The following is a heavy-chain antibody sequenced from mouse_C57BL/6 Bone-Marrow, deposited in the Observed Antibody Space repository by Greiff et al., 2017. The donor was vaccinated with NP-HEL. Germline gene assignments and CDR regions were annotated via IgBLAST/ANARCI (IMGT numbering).Heavy chain of an antibody. D-gene: IGHD2-2*01. V-gene: IGHV5-4*01. CDR2: ISDGGSYT. J-gene: IGHJ4*01. CDR3: AREGGVLWLHYAMDY. CDR1: GFTFSSYA. Sequence: EVKLVESGGGLVKPGGSLKLSCAASGFTFSSYAMSWVRQTPEKRLEWVATISDGGSYTYYPDNVKGRFTISRDNAKNNLYLQMSHLKSEDTAMYYCAREGGVLWLHYAMDYWGQGTSVTVSS.